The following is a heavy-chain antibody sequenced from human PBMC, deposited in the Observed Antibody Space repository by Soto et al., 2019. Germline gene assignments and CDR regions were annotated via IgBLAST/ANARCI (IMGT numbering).Heavy chain of an antibody. Sequence: ASVKVSCKASGYTFTSYYMHWVRQAPGQGLEWMGIINPSGGSTSYAQKFQGRVTMTRGTSTSTVYMELSSLRSEDTAVYYCAGDLGRELRYFDGSCYGMAVWGQGTTVTVSS. CDR3: AGDLGRELRYFDGSCYGMAV. CDR2: INPSGGST. V-gene: IGHV1-46*01. CDR1: GYTFTSYY. J-gene: IGHJ6*02. D-gene: IGHD3-9*01.